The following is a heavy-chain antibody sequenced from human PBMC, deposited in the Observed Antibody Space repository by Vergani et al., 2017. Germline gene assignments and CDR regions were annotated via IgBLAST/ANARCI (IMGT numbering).Heavy chain of an antibody. CDR2: IYPGDSDT. D-gene: IGHD3-16*01. CDR1: GYNFRNHW. V-gene: IGHV5-51*01. CDR3: VRSLLYRPNEWFDS. Sequence: EVQLVQSGAEVKRAGDSLNIPCQGSGYNFRNHWVGWARQMPGKGLEWMGIIYPGDSDTRYSPSFVGQVTISVDMSVSTSYLHWSSLRASDTAMYFCVRSLLYRPNEWFDSWGQGTLVTVSS. J-gene: IGHJ5*01.